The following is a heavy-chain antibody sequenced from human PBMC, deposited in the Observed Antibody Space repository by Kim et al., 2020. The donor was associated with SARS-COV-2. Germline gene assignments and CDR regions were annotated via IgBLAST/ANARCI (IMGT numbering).Heavy chain of an antibody. V-gene: IGHV3-33*01. D-gene: IGHD5-18*01. Sequence: KSYGDSGKGRFTISRDNSKNTLYLQMNSLRAEDTAVYYCARGYSGGWFDPWGQGTLVTVSS. CDR2: K. J-gene: IGHJ5*02. CDR3: ARGYSGGWFDP.